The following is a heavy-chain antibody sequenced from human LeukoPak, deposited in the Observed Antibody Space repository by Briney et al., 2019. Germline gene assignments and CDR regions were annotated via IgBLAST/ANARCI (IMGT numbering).Heavy chain of an antibody. D-gene: IGHD3-22*01. CDR2: IKQDGSEE. CDR3: VRDADYSDPRNYAFDI. J-gene: IGHJ3*02. V-gene: IGHV3-7*01. CDR1: GFTFSSYW. Sequence: GGSLRLSCAASGFTFSSYWMSWVRQAPGKGLEWVANIKQDGSEEHYVDSIKGRSTISRDNAKNSLFLLMNSLRADDTAVYFCVRDADYSDPRNYAFDIWGQGTMIIVSS.